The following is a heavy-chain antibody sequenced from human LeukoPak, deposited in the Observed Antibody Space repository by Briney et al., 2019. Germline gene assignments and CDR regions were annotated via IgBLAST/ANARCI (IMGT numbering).Heavy chain of an antibody. D-gene: IGHD3-16*01. V-gene: IGHV3-7*03. CDR3: ARGGGLDV. J-gene: IGHJ6*02. CDR1: GFTFSSYW. Sequence: GGSLRLSCAASGFTFSSYWMNWAGQAPGRGLEWVASINHNGNVNYYVDSVKGRFTISRDNAKNSLYLQMSNSRAEDTAVYFCARGGGLDVWGQVATVTVSS. CDR2: INHNGNVN.